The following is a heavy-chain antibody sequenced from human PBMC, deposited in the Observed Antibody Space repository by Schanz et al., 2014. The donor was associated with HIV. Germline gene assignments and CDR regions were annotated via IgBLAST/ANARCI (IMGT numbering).Heavy chain of an antibody. CDR3: ARDTNFVLDV. J-gene: IGHJ6*02. Sequence: QVQLVQSGAEVKEPGASVKVSCKPYGHIFTGYLMHWVRQAPGQGLEWMGWINPNSGATDSAQKFQGRVTMTRDTYTSTAYMDLSSLRYDATDVYSCARDTNFVLDVWGQGTTVTVSS. D-gene: IGHD2-8*01. CDR2: INPNSGAT. V-gene: IGHV1-2*02. CDR1: GHIFTGYL.